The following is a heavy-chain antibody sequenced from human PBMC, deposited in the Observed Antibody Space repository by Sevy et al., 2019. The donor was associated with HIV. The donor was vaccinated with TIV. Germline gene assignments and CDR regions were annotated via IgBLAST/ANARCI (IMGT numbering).Heavy chain of an antibody. CDR1: GYTFNTYR. D-gene: IGHD2-15*01. CDR3: ARAYCSGGRCYSLAY. J-gene: IGHJ4*02. Sequence: ASVKVSCKASGYTFNTYRISWVRQAPGQGLELMGWVSARNGDTNYAQKFQGRVTMITDTSTSTAYMDLRSLRSDDTAIYYCARAYCSGGRCYSLAYWGQGTLVIVSS. V-gene: IGHV1-18*01. CDR2: VSARNGDT.